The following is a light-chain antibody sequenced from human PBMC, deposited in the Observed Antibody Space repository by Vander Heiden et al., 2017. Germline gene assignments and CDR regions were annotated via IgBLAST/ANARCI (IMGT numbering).Light chain of an antibody. V-gene: IGKV3-11*01. CDR2: DAS. Sequence: DIVLTHSPATLSLSPGERATLSCRASPSVSSYLAWYQQKPCQAPMLLIYDASNRATGIPARFSGSGSGTDFTLTICSLEPEDFAVYYCQQRSNWLWTFGQGTKVEIK. J-gene: IGKJ1*01. CDR1: PSVSSY. CDR3: QQRSNWLWT.